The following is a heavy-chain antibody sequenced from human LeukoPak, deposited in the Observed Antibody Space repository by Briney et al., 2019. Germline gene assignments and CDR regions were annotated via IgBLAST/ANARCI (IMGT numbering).Heavy chain of an antibody. V-gene: IGHV1-24*01. CDR3: ATGITIFGVVLWGALGY. CDR1: GYTLTELS. Sequence: ASVKVSCKVSGYTLTELSMHWVRQAPGKGLEWMGGFDPEDGETICAQKFQGRVTMTEDTSTDTAYMELSSLRSEDTAVYYCATGITIFGVVLWGALGYWGQGTLVTVSS. CDR2: FDPEDGET. J-gene: IGHJ4*02. D-gene: IGHD3-3*01.